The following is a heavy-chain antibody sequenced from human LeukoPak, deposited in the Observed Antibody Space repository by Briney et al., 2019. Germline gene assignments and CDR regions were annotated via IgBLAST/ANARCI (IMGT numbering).Heavy chain of an antibody. CDR3: ATHPKSCPRGIFITGKACWFDP. CDR2: IFYSGST. J-gene: IGHJ5*02. D-gene: IGHD3-10*01. CDR1: SGSISTSNYY. Sequence: SETLSLTCAVSSGSISTSNYYWGWVRQPPGKALEWIGNIFYSGSTYYSPSLKSRVTISVDTSRNQFSLKLSSMTAADTAVDYFATHPKSCPRGIFITGKACWFDPWGQGTLVTVSS. V-gene: IGHV4-39*01.